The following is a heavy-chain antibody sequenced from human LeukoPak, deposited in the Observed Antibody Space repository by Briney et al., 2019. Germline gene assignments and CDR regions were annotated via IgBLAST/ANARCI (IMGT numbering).Heavy chain of an antibody. D-gene: IGHD6-19*01. CDR3: AKDRGSGWPNAFDI. Sequence: GGSLRLSCAASGFTFSSYWMSWVRQAPGKGLEWVANIKQDGSEKYYVDSVKGRFTISRDNAKNSLYLQMNSLRAEDTAVYYCAKDRGSGWPNAFDIWGQGTMVTVSS. J-gene: IGHJ3*02. V-gene: IGHV3-7*03. CDR2: IKQDGSEK. CDR1: GFTFSSYW.